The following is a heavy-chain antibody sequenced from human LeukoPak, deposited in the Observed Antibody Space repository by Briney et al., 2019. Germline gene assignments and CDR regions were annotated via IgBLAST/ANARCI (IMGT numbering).Heavy chain of an antibody. V-gene: IGHV3-30*04. CDR1: GFTFSSYA. D-gene: IGHD3-10*01. CDR2: ISYDGSNK. J-gene: IGHJ3*02. CDR3: ARVFRGIWDAFDI. Sequence: GRSLRLSCAASGFTFSSYAMHWVRQAPGKGLEWVAVISYDGSNKYYADSVKGRFTISRDNSKNTLYLQMNSLRAEDTAVYYCARVFRGIWDAFDIWGRGTMVTVSS.